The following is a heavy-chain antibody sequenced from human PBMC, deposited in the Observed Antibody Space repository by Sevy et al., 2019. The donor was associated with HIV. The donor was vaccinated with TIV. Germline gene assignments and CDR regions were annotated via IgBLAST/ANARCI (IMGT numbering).Heavy chain of an antibody. CDR2: IWYDGRTK. CDR1: GFTFRSFS. Sequence: GGSLRLSCSASGFTFRSFSMHWVRQAPGKGLEWVAAIWYDGRTKQYADFVKGRFTFARDNYKSMLNQEMNSLRAENTALTFCARDSAQVIVPPAVFDSWGQGTVVTVSS. J-gene: IGHJ5*01. V-gene: IGHV3-33*01. CDR3: ARDSAQVIVPPAVFDS. D-gene: IGHD3-16*02.